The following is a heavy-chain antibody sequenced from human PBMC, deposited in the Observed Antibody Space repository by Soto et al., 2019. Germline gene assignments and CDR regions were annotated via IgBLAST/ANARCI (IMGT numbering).Heavy chain of an antibody. Sequence: SVKVSCKASGGTFSSYAISWVRQAPGQGLEWLGGIIPIFGTANYAQKFQGRVTITADESTSTAYMELSSLRSEDTAVYYCASPYGSGSYPSKYYYYGMDVWGQGTTVTVSS. V-gene: IGHV1-69*13. CDR2: IIPIFGTA. CDR1: GGTFSSYA. J-gene: IGHJ6*02. D-gene: IGHD3-10*01. CDR3: ASPYGSGSYPSKYYYYGMDV.